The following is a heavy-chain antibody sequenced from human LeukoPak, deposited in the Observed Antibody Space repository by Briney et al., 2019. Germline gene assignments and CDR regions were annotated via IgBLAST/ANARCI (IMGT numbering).Heavy chain of an antibody. Sequence: GASVKVSCKASGYTFTSYGISWVRQAPGQGLEWMGWISAYNGNTNYAQKLQGRVTMTTDTSTSTAYMELRSLRSDDTAMYYCGRERGGGGANPDYYYGMDVCGQGTTVTVSS. CDR3: GRERGGGGANPDYYYGMDV. V-gene: IGHV1-18*01. CDR1: GYTFTSYG. J-gene: IGHJ6*02. CDR2: ISAYNGNT. D-gene: IGHD1-26*01.